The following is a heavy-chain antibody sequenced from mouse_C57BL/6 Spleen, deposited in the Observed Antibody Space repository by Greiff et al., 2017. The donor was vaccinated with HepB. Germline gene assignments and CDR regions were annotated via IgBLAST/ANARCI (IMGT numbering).Heavy chain of an antibody. D-gene: IGHD2-5*01. J-gene: IGHJ3*01. CDR2: ISYSGST. Sequence: VQLQQSGPGMVKPSQSLSLTCTVTGYSITSGYDWHWIRHFPGNKLEWMGYISYSGSTNYNPSLKSRISITHDTSKNHFFLKLNSVTTEDTATYYCARENYSNLGFAYWGQGTLVTVSA. CDR1: GYSITSGYD. CDR3: ARENYSNLGFAY. V-gene: IGHV3-1*01.